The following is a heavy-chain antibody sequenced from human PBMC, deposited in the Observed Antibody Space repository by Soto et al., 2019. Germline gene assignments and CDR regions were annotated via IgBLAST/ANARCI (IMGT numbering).Heavy chain of an antibody. CDR1: GFTVSKYW. Sequence: GGSLRLSCVGSGFTVSKYWMSWIRQAPGKGLEWVASIKGDGSQKDYVDSVKGRFAISRDNAQNSLYLQMNSLRVEDTAVYYCARDSQNYWGQGMLVTVSS. V-gene: IGHV3-7*01. J-gene: IGHJ4*02. CDR3: ARDSQNY. CDR2: IKGDGSQK.